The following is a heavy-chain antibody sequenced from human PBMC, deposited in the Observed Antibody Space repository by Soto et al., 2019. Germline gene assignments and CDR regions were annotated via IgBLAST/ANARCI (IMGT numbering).Heavy chain of an antibody. V-gene: IGHV4-59*08. J-gene: IGHJ4*02. CDR3: ARVIGTTNAPASDY. CDR2: IHYSGST. CDR1: GGSISSYY. Sequence: SEPLSLTCTVSGGSISSYYWSWIRQPPGKGLEWIGYIHYSGSTNYNPSLKSRVTISADTSKNQFSLKLSSVTAADTAVYYCARVIGTTNAPASDYWGQGTLVTVSS. D-gene: IGHD1-1*01.